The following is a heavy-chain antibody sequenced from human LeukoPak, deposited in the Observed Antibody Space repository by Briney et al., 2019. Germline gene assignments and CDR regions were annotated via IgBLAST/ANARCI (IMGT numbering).Heavy chain of an antibody. CDR2: IKEDGTET. V-gene: IGHV3-7*03. D-gene: IGHD5-24*01. J-gene: IGHJ4*02. Sequence: GGSLRLSCAASGFTFSSYGMHWVRQAPGKGLEWVANIKEDGTETYYVDSVKGRFTISRDNAKNSLYLQMNSLRVEDTAVYSCAKEGRSLQTYWGQGTLVTVSS. CDR3: AKEGRSLQTY. CDR1: GFTFSSYG.